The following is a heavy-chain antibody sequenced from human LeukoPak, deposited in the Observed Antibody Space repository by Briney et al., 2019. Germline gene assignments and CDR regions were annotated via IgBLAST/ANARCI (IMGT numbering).Heavy chain of an antibody. CDR2: IYYSGNT. V-gene: IGHV4-59*08. CDR3: ARRKAKTPNYFDY. J-gene: IGHJ4*02. CDR1: GDSISNYY. Sequence: SETLSLTCTVSGDSISNYYWTWIRQPPEKGLEWIGYIYYSGNTNYNPSLKSRVTISLDTSKNQFSLKLTSVTVADTAMYYCARRKAKTPNYFDYWGQGALVTVSS.